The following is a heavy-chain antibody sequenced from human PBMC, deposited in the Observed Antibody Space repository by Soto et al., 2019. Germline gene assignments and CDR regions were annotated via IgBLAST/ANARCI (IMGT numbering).Heavy chain of an antibody. CDR1: GGSFSGYY. Sequence: QVQLQQWGAGLLKPSETLSLTCAVYGGSFSGYYWSWIRQPPGKGLEWIGEINHSGSTNYNPSLKSRFTISVDTSKNQFSLKLSSVTAADTAVYYCARGLRNYSGSYSDYWGQGTLVTVSS. CDR2: INHSGST. J-gene: IGHJ4*02. V-gene: IGHV4-34*01. CDR3: ARGLRNYSGSYSDY. D-gene: IGHD1-26*01.